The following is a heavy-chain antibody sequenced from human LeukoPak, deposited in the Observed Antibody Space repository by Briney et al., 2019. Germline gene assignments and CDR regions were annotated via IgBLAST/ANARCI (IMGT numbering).Heavy chain of an antibody. V-gene: IGHV4-39*07. CDR3: ARDQGEYCGGDCYSYGPTHLFDY. J-gene: IGHJ4*02. Sequence: SETLSLTCTVSGGSISSSSYYWGWIRQPPGKGLEWIGSVYYTGASYYNPSLKSRVTISIDTSKKHFSLKLTSVTAADTAVYYCARDQGEYCGGDCYSYGPTHLFDYWGQGTLVTVSS. CDR1: GGSISSSSYY. D-gene: IGHD2-21*02. CDR2: VYYTGAS.